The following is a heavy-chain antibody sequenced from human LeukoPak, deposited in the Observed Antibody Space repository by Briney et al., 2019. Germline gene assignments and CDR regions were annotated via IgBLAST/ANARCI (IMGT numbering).Heavy chain of an antibody. CDR2: ISYDGSNK. V-gene: IGHV3-30-3*01. CDR1: GFTFSSYA. J-gene: IGHJ4*02. CDR3: AREIGLDYFDY. D-gene: IGHD3-16*01. Sequence: GRSLRLSCAASGFTFSSYAMHWVRQAPGKGQEWVAVISYDGSNKYYADSVKGRFTISRDNSKNTLYLQMNSLRAEDTAVYYCAREIGLDYFDYWGQGTLVSVSS.